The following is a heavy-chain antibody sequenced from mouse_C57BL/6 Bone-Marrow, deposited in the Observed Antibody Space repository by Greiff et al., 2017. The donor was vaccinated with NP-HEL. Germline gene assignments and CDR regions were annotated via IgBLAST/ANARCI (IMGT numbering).Heavy chain of an antibody. CDR3: AGHKPLRGLSKAWYFDV. J-gene: IGHJ1*03. Sequence: EVKLVESGGGLVQPKGSLKLSCAASGFSFNTYAMNWVRQAPGKGLEWVARLRSKSNNYAPYYADSVKDRFTISRDDSESMLYLQMNNLKTEDTAMCYCAGHKPLRGLSKAWYFDVWGTGTTVTVSS. D-gene: IGHD2-5*01. CDR1: GFSFNTYA. V-gene: IGHV10-1*01. CDR2: LRSKSNNYAP.